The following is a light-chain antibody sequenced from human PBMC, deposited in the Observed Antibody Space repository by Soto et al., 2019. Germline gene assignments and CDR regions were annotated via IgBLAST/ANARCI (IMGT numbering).Light chain of an antibody. V-gene: IGKV3-11*01. CDR1: QSVSSY. Sequence: EIVLTQSPATLFLSPGERATLSCRASQSVSSYLAWYQQKPGQAPRLLIYDASNRATGIPARFSGSGSGTDFTLTLSSLEPEDFAVYYCQQRSNWPGFGQGTRLEIK. CDR2: DAS. CDR3: QQRSNWPG. J-gene: IGKJ5*01.